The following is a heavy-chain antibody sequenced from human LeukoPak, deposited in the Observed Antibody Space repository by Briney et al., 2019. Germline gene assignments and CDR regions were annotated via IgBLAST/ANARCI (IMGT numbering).Heavy chain of an antibody. J-gene: IGHJ4*02. CDR2: IYYSGST. V-gene: IGHV4-59*01. Sequence: SETLSLTCTVSGGSISSYYWSWIRQSPGKGLEWIGYIYYSGSTNYNPSLKSRVTISVDTSKNQFSLKLSSVTAADTAVYYCARGEAVAGKNFDYWGQGTLVTVSS. CDR3: ARGEAVAGKNFDY. D-gene: IGHD6-19*01. CDR1: GGSISSYY.